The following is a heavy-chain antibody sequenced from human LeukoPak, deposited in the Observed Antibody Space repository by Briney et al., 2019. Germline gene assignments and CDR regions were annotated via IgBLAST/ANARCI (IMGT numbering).Heavy chain of an antibody. CDR3: APSQVPAAPRAGHTAFDI. V-gene: IGHV1-69*05. Sequence: SVKVSCKASGGTFSSYAISWVRQAPGQGLEWMGGIIPIFGTANYAQKFQGRVTITTDESTSTAYMELSSLRSEDTAVYYCAPSQVPAAPRAGHTAFDIWGQGTMVTVSS. CDR2: IIPIFGTA. D-gene: IGHD2-2*01. CDR1: GGTFSSYA. J-gene: IGHJ3*02.